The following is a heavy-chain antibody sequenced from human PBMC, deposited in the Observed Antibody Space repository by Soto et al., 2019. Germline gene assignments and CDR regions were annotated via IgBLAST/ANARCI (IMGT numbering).Heavy chain of an antibody. Sequence: PGGSLRLSCAASGFTFSSYAMSWVRQALGKGLEWVSAISGSGGSTYYADSVKGRFTISRDNSKNTLYLQMNSLRAEDTAVYYCAIRPRVSSGTVGYWGQGTLVTVSS. V-gene: IGHV3-23*01. CDR3: AIRPRVSSGTVGY. CDR2: ISGSGGST. J-gene: IGHJ4*02. D-gene: IGHD6-25*01. CDR1: GFTFSSYA.